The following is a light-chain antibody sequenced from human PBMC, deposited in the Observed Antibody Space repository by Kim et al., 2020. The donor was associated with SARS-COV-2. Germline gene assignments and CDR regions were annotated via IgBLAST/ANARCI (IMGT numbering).Light chain of an antibody. V-gene: IGKV3-20*01. J-gene: IGKJ2*01. Sequence: EIVLTQSPGTLSLSPGDRASLSCRASQSVSGSSLAWYQQKPGQAPRLVIHGASSRATAIPGRFSGSGSGKDFTLTISKLEPEDFAVYYCQQYGTSPYTFGQGTKLEIK. CDR1: QSVSGSS. CDR2: GAS. CDR3: QQYGTSPYT.